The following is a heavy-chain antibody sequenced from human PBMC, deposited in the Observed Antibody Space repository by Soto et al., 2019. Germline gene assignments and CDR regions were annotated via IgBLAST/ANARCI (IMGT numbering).Heavy chain of an antibody. J-gene: IGHJ6*02. CDR1: GYSFTSYW. V-gene: IGHV5-51*01. CDR3: ARVYGDYALYYYGMDV. CDR2: IYPGDSDT. Sequence: GESLKISCKGSGYSFTSYWIGWVRQMPGKGLEWMGIIYPGDSDTRYSPSFQGQVTISADKSISTAYLQWSSLKASDTAMYYCARVYGDYALYYYGMDVWGQGTTVTVSS. D-gene: IGHD4-17*01.